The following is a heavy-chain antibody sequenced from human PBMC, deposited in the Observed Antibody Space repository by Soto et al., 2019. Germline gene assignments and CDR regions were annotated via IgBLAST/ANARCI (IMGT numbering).Heavy chain of an antibody. CDR1: GGSISSGDYY. V-gene: IGHV4-30-4*01. CDR2: IYYSGST. J-gene: IGHJ4*02. Sequence: SETLSLTCTVSGGSISSGDYYWSWIRQPPGKGLEWIGYIYYSGSTYYNPSLKSRVTISVDTSKNQFSLKLSSVTAADTAVYYCARDLPFWSGYSSSPYYFDYWGQGTLVTVSS. D-gene: IGHD3-3*01. CDR3: ARDLPFWSGYSSSPYYFDY.